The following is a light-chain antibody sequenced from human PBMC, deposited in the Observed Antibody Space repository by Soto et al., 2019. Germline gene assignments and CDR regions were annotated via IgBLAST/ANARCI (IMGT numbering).Light chain of an antibody. Sequence: VLTQSPGTLSLSPGERTTLSCRASQTVRNNYLAWYQQKPGQAPTLLIYDASNRATGIPDRFSGGGSGTDFPLTISRLEPEDFAVYYRQQFSSYPLTFGGGTKVEIK. J-gene: IGKJ4*01. CDR1: QTVRNNY. CDR2: DAS. V-gene: IGKV3-20*01. CDR3: QQFSSYPLT.